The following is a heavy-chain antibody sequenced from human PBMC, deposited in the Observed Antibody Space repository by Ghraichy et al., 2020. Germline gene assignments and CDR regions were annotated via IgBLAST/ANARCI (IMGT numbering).Heavy chain of an antibody. Sequence: GSLRLSCTVSGGSISSYYWSWIRQPPGKGLEWIGYIYYSGSTNYNPSLKSRVTISVDTSKNQFSLKLSSVTAADTAVYYCARHPPNNAFDIWGQGTMVTVSS. CDR1: GGSISSYY. CDR2: IYYSGST. V-gene: IGHV4-59*08. J-gene: IGHJ3*02. CDR3: ARHPPNNAFDI.